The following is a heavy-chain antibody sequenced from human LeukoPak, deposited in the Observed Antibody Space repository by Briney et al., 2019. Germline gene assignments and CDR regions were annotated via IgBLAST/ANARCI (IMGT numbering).Heavy chain of an antibody. V-gene: IGHV4-30-4*01. D-gene: IGHD4-17*01. CDR1: GGSISSYY. CDR3: VRGRGTAVTTGNWFDP. CDR2: IHYSGST. Sequence: SETLSLTCTVSGGSISSYYWNWIRQPPGKGLECIGYIHYSGSTYYNPSLKSRVTISVDTSKNQFSLKLSSVTAADTAVYYCVRGRGTAVTTGNWFDPWGQGTLVTVSS. J-gene: IGHJ5*02.